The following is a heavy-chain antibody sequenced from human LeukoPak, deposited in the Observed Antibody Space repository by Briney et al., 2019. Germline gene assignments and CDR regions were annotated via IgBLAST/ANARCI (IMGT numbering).Heavy chain of an antibody. CDR1: GFTFSSYG. CDR3: AKGHRILGAASFDY. D-gene: IGHD1-26*01. J-gene: IGHJ4*02. V-gene: IGHV3-30*18. CDR2: ISYDGSYK. Sequence: GGSLRLSCAASGFTFSSYGIHWVRQAPGKGLEWVAFISYDGSYKDYADSVKGRFTISRDNSKNTLYLQMNSLRPDDTALYSCAKGHRILGAASFDYWGQGTLVAVSS.